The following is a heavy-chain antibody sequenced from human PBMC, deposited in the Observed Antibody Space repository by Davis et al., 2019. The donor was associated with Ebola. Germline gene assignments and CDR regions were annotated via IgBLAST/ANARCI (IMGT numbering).Heavy chain of an antibody. J-gene: IGHJ4*02. Sequence: GESLKISCEGSGFSFNSYAMSWVRPAPGKGLEWVSGISGSGGSTYYADSVKGRFTISRDNSKNTLYLQLSSLRAEDTAVYYCAKSFLITGAHMSEFRGVDYWGQGTVVTVSS. V-gene: IGHV3-23*01. CDR3: AKSFLITGAHMSEFRGVDY. CDR2: ISGSGGST. D-gene: IGHD2-8*02. CDR1: GFSFNSYA.